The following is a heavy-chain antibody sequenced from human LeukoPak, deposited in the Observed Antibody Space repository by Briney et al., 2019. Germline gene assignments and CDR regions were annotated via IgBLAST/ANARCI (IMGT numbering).Heavy chain of an antibody. Sequence: GGSLRLSCAASGFTFSNSAMSWVREAPGEGLEWASTLSGSGITTYYADSVKGRFTISRDNSKNTLYLQMNSLRAEDTAVYYCAKGIYSSGWSYFDYWGHGTLVTVSS. J-gene: IGHJ4*01. CDR2: LSGSGITT. CDR1: GFTFSNSA. D-gene: IGHD6-19*01. CDR3: AKGIYSSGWSYFDY. V-gene: IGHV3-23*01.